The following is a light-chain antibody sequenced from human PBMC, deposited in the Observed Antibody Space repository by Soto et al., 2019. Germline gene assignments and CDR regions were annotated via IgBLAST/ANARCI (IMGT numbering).Light chain of an antibody. J-gene: IGKJ4*01. CDR2: DAS. V-gene: IGKV1-33*01. CDR1: QDISNY. Sequence: DIQMTQSPSSLSASVGDRVTITCQASQDISNYLNWYQQKPGKAPKLLIYDASNLETGVPSRFSGSVSGTDFTFTISSLQPEDIATDYCQQYDNLPPGLTFGGGTKVEIK. CDR3: QQYDNLPPGLT.